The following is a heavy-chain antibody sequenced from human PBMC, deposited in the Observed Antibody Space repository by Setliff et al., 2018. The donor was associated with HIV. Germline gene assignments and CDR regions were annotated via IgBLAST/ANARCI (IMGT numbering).Heavy chain of an antibody. D-gene: IGHD6-19*01. CDR3: ARDNEQMAVPGAVFDY. J-gene: IGHJ4*02. V-gene: IGHV4-39*07. Sequence: SETLSLTCTVSGGSISTTSSYGGGIRQSPWKGLEXIXXXYYRGNTYYNPSLKRRVTISVDTSKNQFSLKLDSVTAADTAVYYCARDNEQMAVPGAVFDYWGQGTLVTVSS. CDR1: GGSISTTSSY. CDR2: XYYRGNT.